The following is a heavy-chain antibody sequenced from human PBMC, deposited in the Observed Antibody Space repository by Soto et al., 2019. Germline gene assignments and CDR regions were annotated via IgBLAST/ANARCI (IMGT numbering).Heavy chain of an antibody. D-gene: IGHD2-2*02. CDR1: GYTFTTYA. J-gene: IGHJ5*01. CDR2: VTAGNGDT. V-gene: IGHV1-3*01. Sequence: EASVKVSCKASGYTFTTYAIHWVRQAPGEGLEWVGWVTAGNGDTKYAQKFQGRVTLTRDISASTAYMELSSLTSEDTAVYYCAREYPGFDPWGQGTLVTVSS. CDR3: AREYPGFDP.